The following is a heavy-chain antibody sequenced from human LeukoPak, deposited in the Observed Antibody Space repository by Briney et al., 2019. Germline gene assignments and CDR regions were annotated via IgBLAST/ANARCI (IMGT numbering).Heavy chain of an antibody. CDR2: IIPIFGTA. D-gene: IGHD3-22*01. V-gene: IGHV1-69*05. CDR1: GGTFSSYA. CDR3: ARELTTYYYDSSGSSLDY. J-gene: IGHJ4*02. Sequence: GASVKVSCKXSGGTFSSYAISWVRQSPGQGLEWMGGIIPIFGTANYSQKFQGRVTITTDESTSTAYMELSSLRSEDTAVYYCARELTTYYYDSSGSSLDYWGQGTLVTVSS.